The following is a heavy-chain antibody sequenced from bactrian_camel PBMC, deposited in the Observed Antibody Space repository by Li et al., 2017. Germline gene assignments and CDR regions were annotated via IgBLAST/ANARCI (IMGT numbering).Heavy chain of an antibody. D-gene: IGHD7*01. Sequence: VQLVESGGGSVQAGGSLTLSCAVSDYSLSDYCMGWFRQAPKQEREGVARIATGSGNTYYADSVKGRFTISRDYAKDTLYLQMNSLKPDDSGTYYCAYESGTTPDLCRRRGPGGYFGQGTQVTVS. CDR2: IATGSGNT. J-gene: IGHJ4*01. CDR1: DYSLSDYC. V-gene: IGHV3S31*01.